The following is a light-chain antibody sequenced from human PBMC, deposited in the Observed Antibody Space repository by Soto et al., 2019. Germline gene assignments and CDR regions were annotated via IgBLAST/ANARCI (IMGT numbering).Light chain of an antibody. CDR3: AAWDDSLNGYV. CDR1: SSDVGGYNY. Sequence: QSALTQPASVSGSPGQSVTISCTGTSSDVGGYNYVSWYQQHPGKAPTLMIYEVNYRPSGVSDRFSGSKSGNTASLTISGLQAEDEADYYCAAWDDSLNGYVFGTGTKVTVL. CDR2: EVN. J-gene: IGLJ1*01. V-gene: IGLV2-14*01.